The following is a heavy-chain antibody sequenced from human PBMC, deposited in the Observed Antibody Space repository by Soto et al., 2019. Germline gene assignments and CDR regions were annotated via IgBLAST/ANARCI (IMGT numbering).Heavy chain of an antibody. CDR1: GYTFTSYG. D-gene: IGHD3-10*01. Sequence: ASVKVSCKASGYTFTSYGISWVRQAPGQGLEWMGWISTNNGNTNYAQKLQGRVTMTTDTSTSTAYMELRSLRSEDTAVYYCATTISLVRRVITWPIDYWG. J-gene: IGHJ4*01. CDR3: ATTISLVRRVITWPIDY. V-gene: IGHV1-18*01. CDR2: ISTNNGNT.